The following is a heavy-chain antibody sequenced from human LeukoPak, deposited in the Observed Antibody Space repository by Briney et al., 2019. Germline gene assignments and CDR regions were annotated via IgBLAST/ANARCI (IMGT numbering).Heavy chain of an antibody. D-gene: IGHD2-2*01. Sequence: SVTVSCKASGGTFSSYAISWVRQAPGQGLEWMGGIIPIFGTANYAQKFQGRVTITADESTSTAYMELSSLRSEDTAVYYCAREGEYCSSTSCYGPNWFDPWGQGTLVTVSS. CDR2: IIPIFGTA. CDR3: AREGEYCSSTSCYGPNWFDP. CDR1: GGTFSSYA. J-gene: IGHJ5*02. V-gene: IGHV1-69*01.